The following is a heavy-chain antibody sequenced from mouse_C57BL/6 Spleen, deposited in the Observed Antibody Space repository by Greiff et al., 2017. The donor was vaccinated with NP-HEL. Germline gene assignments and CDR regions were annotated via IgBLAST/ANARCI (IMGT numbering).Heavy chain of an antibody. CDR3: ARETPVAGYYVDY. V-gene: IGHV1-76*01. CDR1: GYAFTGYY. Sequence: VQLQQSGAELVRPGASVKMSCKASGYAFTGYYMNWVKQRPGQGLEWIARIYPGSGDTNYNEKFKGKATLTAEKSSSTAYMQLSSLTSEDSAVYFCARETPVAGYYVDYWGQGTTLTVSS. J-gene: IGHJ2*01. D-gene: IGHD1-1*01. CDR2: IYPGSGDT.